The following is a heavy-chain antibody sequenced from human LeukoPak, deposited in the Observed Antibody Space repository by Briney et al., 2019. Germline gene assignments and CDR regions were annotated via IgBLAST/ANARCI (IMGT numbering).Heavy chain of an antibody. CDR1: GGSISSSTYY. D-gene: IGHD3-10*01. CDR2: IYYSGST. J-gene: IGHJ4*02. Sequence: SETLSLTCTVSGGSISSSTYYWGWIRQPPGKGLEWIGSIYYSGSTYYNPSLKSRVTISVDTSKNQFFLKLSSVTAADTAVYYCARLNYPSFDYWGQGTLVTVSS. CDR3: ARLNYPSFDY. V-gene: IGHV4-39*01.